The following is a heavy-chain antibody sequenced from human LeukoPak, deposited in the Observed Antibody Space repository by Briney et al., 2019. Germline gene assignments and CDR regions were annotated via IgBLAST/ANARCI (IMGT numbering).Heavy chain of an antibody. CDR1: GFTFSSYG. Sequence: GGSLRLSCAASGFTFSSYGMNWVRQAPGKGLELVSGIVPSGGTTYYADSVKGRFTVSRDNPKNTLYLQMNSLRADDTAVYYCARDSRWIQFDYWGQGTLVTVSS. J-gene: IGHJ4*02. V-gene: IGHV3-23*01. CDR2: IVPSGGTT. D-gene: IGHD5-18*01. CDR3: ARDSRWIQFDY.